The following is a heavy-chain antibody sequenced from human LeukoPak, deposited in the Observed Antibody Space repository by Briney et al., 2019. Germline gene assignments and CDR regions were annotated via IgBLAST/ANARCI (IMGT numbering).Heavy chain of an antibody. CDR3: AREFDYGNIYYYGMDV. V-gene: IGHV1-69*13. J-gene: IGHJ6*02. Sequence: VASVKVSCKASGGTFSSYAISWVRQAPGQGLEWMGGIIPIFGTANYAQKFQGRVTITADESTSTAYMELSSLRSEDTAVYYCAREFDYGNIYYYGMDVWGQGTTVTVSS. CDR2: IIPIFGTA. CDR1: GGTFSSYA. D-gene: IGHD4-17*01.